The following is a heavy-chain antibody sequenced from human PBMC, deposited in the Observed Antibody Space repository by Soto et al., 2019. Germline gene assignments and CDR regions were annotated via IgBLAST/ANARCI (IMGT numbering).Heavy chain of an antibody. CDR3: ARDKQIFDY. CDR2: IYYSGST. CDR1: GGSISSYY. Sequence: SETLSLTCTVSGGSISSYYWSWIRQPPGKGLEWIGYIYYSGSTNYNPSLKSRVTISVDTSKNQFSLKLSSVTAADTAVYYCARDKQIFDYWGQGTLVTVSS. D-gene: IGHD6-13*01. J-gene: IGHJ4*02. V-gene: IGHV4-59*01.